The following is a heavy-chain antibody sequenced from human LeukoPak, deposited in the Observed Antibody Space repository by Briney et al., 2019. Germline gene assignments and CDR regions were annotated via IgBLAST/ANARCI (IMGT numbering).Heavy chain of an antibody. Sequence: QPGGSLTLSCAASGIDLSPYWMRWVRQGPGKGVVWVSRTQTDGTTTNYADSVRGRFTISRDNTKNMIYLQMNSLRADDTAMYYCARPYYGYASYGAFDLWGQGTMVTVSS. J-gene: IGHJ3*01. CDR3: ARPYYGYASYGAFDL. CDR1: GIDLSPYW. CDR2: TQTDGTTT. D-gene: IGHD3-10*01. V-gene: IGHV3-74*01.